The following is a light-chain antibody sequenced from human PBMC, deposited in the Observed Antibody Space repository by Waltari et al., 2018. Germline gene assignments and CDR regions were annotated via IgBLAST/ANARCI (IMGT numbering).Light chain of an antibody. V-gene: IGKV1-5*01. CDR2: YAS. CDR3: QQYNDYYPT. Sequence: IQMTQSPSTLSASVGDRITITCRARHSITTWLAWYQQKPGRAPKLLIFYASLLGSGVPSSFSGSGSGTQFTLTICCLQPDDFATYYCQQYNDYYPTFGRGTRLEVK. J-gene: IGKJ2*01. CDR1: HSITTW.